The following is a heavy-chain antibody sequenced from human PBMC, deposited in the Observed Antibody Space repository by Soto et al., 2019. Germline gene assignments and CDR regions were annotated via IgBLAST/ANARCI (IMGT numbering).Heavy chain of an antibody. D-gene: IGHD6-19*01. J-gene: IGHJ4*02. Sequence: SETLSLTCTVSGGSISSSSYYWGWLRQHPGKGLEWIGSIYYSGSTYYNPSLKSRVTISVDTSKNQFSLKLSSVTAADTAVYYCARETVAVAGTPSRYFDYWGQGTLVTVSS. V-gene: IGHV4-39*02. CDR3: ARETVAVAGTPSRYFDY. CDR1: GGSISSSSYY. CDR2: IYYSGST.